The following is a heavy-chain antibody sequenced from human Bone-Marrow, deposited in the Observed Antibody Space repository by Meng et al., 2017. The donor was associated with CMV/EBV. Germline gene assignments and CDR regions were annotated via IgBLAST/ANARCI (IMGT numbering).Heavy chain of an antibody. Sequence: SISSGGYYWSWIRQHPEKGLEWIGYIYYRGSTYYNPSLKSRVTISVDTSKNQFSLKLSSVTAADTAVYYCARAVKTIFGVIISMVDSWGQGTLVTVSS. D-gene: IGHD3-3*01. J-gene: IGHJ4*02. CDR3: ARAVKTIFGVIISMVDS. V-gene: IGHV4-31*02. CDR2: IYYRGST. CDR1: SISSGGYY.